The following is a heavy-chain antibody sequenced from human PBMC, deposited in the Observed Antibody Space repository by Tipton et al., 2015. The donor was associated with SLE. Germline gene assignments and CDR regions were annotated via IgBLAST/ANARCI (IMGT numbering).Heavy chain of an antibody. J-gene: IGHJ6*03. CDR2: INHSGSS. Sequence: TLSLTCAVYGGSFSGYYWNWIRQPPGKGLEWIGEINHSGSSNYNPSLKSRVTLSVDTSKNQFSLKLTSVTAADTAVYYCARGVAGYFYYCYLDVWGKGTTVTIPS. CDR1: GGSFSGYY. CDR3: ARGVAGYFYYCYLDV. V-gene: IGHV4-34*01.